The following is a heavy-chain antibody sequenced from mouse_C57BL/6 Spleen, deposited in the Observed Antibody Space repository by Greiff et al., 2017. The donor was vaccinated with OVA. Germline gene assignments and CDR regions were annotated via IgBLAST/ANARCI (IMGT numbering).Heavy chain of an antibody. CDR3: TGRWLLRD. D-gene: IGHD2-3*01. Sequence: EVMLVESGAELVRPGASVKLSCTASGFNIKDDYMHWVKQRPEQGLEWIGWIDPENGDTEYASKFQGKATITADTSSNTAYLQLSSLTSEDTAVYYCTGRWLLRDWGQGTLVTVSA. CDR1: GFNIKDDY. J-gene: IGHJ3*01. CDR2: IDPENGDT. V-gene: IGHV14-4*01.